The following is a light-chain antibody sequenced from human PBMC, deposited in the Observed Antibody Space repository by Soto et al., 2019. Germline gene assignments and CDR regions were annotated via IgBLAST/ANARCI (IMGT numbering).Light chain of an antibody. CDR3: QSYDSSLSGHVV. CDR2: GNS. J-gene: IGLJ2*01. V-gene: IGLV1-40*01. Sequence: QAVVTQPPSVSGAPWQRVTISCTGSSSNIGAGYDVHWYQQLPGTAPKLLIYGNSNRPSGVPALFSGSKSGTSASLAITGLQAEDEADYYCQSYDSSLSGHVVFGGGTKVTVL. CDR1: SSNIGAGYD.